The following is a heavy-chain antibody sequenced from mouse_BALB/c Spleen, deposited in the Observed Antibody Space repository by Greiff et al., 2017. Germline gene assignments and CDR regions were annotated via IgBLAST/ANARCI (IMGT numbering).Heavy chain of an antibody. CDR1: GFTFSSYA. D-gene: IGHD1-1*01. CDR3: ARVLTTVVEAMDY. J-gene: IGHJ4*01. V-gene: IGHV5-9-4*01. CDR2: ISSGGSYT. Sequence: EVKLVESGGGLVKPGGSLKLSCAASGFTFSSYAMSWVRQSPEKRLEWVAEISSGGSYTYYPDTVTGRFTISRDNAKNTLYLEMSSLRSEDTAMYYCARVLTTVVEAMDYWGQGTSVTVSS.